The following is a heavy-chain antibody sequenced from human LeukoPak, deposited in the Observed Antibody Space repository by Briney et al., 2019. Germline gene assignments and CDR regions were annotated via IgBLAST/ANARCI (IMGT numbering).Heavy chain of an antibody. CDR2: IGGSGVAT. CDR1: GFAFSSHA. J-gene: IGHJ4*02. CDR3: TKGEVDGDYTPAF. Sequence: PGGSLRLSCAASGFAFSSHAMSWVRQAPGKGLEWISGIGGSGVATYYADSVKGRFTISRDNSKNTLHLQMNSLRVDDTAVYYCTKGEVDGDYTPAFWGQGALVTVSS. V-gene: IGHV3-23*01. D-gene: IGHD4-17*01.